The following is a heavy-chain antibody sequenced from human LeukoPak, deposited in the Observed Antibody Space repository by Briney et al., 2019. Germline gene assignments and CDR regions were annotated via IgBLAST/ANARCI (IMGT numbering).Heavy chain of an antibody. CDR3: ARENAKQLGIDY. V-gene: IGHV3-23*01. CDR2: MSLSTSGK. D-gene: IGHD6-6*01. CDR1: GFSFSDYD. J-gene: IGHJ4*02. Sequence: PGGSLRLSCAASGFSFSDYDMSWVRQAPGKGLEWVSSMSLSTSGKTYADSVKGRFTVSTDKAKNTLYLQMDSLRAEDTAMYYCARENAKQLGIDYWGQGTLVSVSS.